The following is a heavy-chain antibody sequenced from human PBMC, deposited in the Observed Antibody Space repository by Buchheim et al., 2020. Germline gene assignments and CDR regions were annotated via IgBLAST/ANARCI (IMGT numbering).Heavy chain of an antibody. V-gene: IGHV2-5*02. Sequence: QITLKESGPTLVKPTQTLTLTCAFSGFSLRTSGVGVGWIRQPPGKALEWLGFIYWDNDKSYSPSLRNRLTITRDTSRNQVVLTMTNMDPVDTATYYCAHRGSSSFFDYWGPGTL. CDR3: AHRGSSSFFDY. J-gene: IGHJ4*02. CDR1: GFSLRTSGVG. D-gene: IGHD6-6*01. CDR2: IYWDNDK.